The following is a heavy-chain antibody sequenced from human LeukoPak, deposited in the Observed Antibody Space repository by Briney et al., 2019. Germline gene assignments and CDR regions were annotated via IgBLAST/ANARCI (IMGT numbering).Heavy chain of an antibody. CDR2: IDPSSTYI. Sequence: PGGSLRLSCAASGFTFRSYSMNWVRQAPGKGLEWVSAIDPSSTYIYYADSVKGRFTISRDNSKNTLYLQMNSLRAGDTAVYYCAKDRSDTSMVYNFDHWGQGTLVTVSS. CDR1: GFTFRSYS. J-gene: IGHJ4*02. CDR3: AKDRSDTSMVYNFDH. V-gene: IGHV3-21*04. D-gene: IGHD5-18*01.